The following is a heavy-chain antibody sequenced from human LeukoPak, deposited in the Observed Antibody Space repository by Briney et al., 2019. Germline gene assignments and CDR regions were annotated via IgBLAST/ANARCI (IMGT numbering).Heavy chain of an antibody. CDR3: ARGLNSSPRNWFYP. Sequence: ASVKVSCKASGYTFTSYDINWVRQATGQGLEWMGWMNPNSGNTGYAQKFQGRVTMTRNTSITTAYMELSSLRSEDTAVYYCARGLNSSPRNWFYPSGEGALVTVSS. J-gene: IGHJ5*02. CDR1: GYTFTSYD. CDR2: MNPNSGNT. V-gene: IGHV1-8*01. D-gene: IGHD5-18*01.